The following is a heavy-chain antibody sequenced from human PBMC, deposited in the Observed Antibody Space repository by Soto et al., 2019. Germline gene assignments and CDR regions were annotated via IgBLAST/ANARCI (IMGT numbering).Heavy chain of an antibody. CDR3: ARHNYGSGSTYFDY. D-gene: IGHD3-10*01. J-gene: IGHJ4*02. V-gene: IGHV4-59*08. Sequence: QVQLQESGPGLVKPSETLSLTCTVSGGSISSYYWSWIRQPPGKGLEWIGYIYYSGSTNYNPSLKRRVTXXVXTXXNQFSLKLNSMTAADTAGYYCARHNYGSGSTYFDYWGQGTLVTVSS. CDR2: IYYSGST. CDR1: GGSISSYY.